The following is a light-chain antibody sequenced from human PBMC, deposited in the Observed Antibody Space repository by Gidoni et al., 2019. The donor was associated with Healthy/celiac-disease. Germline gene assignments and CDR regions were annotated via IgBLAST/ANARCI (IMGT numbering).Light chain of an antibody. V-gene: IGKV3-20*01. J-gene: IGKJ1*01. CDR2: GAS. CDR3: QQYWT. Sequence: IVLTQSPGTLSLSPGERATLSCRASQSVSSSYLAWYQQKPGQAPRLLIYGASSRATGNPDRFSGSGSGTDFTLTISRLEPEDFAVYYCQQYWTFGQGTKVEIK. CDR1: QSVSSSY.